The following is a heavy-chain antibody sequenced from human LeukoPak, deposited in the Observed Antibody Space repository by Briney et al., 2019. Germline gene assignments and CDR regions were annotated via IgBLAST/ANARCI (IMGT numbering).Heavy chain of an antibody. V-gene: IGHV1-24*01. CDR1: GYTLTELS. CDR3: ARLLGVRGVKAHDY. CDR2: FDPEDGKT. D-gene: IGHD3-10*01. J-gene: IGHJ4*02. Sequence: ASVKVSCKVSGYTLTELSMHWVRQAPGKGLEWMGGFDPEDGKTIYAQKFQGRVTMTEDTSTDTTYMELSSLRSDDTAVYYCARLLGVRGVKAHDYWGQGTLVTVSS.